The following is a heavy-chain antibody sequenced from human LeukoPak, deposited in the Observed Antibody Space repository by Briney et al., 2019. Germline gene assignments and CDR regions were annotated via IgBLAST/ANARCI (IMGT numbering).Heavy chain of an antibody. CDR2: ISFDGSKK. V-gene: IGHV3-30*18. CDR3: AKDLATKYSLDY. D-gene: IGHD1-26*01. Sequence: PGRSLRLSCAASGFTFSSDAMHWVRQAPGKGLEWVAFISFDGSKKYFADSVKGRFTISRDNSKNTLYLQMNSLRAEGTAVYYCAKDLATKYSLDYWGQGTLVTVSS. J-gene: IGHJ4*02. CDR1: GFTFSSDA.